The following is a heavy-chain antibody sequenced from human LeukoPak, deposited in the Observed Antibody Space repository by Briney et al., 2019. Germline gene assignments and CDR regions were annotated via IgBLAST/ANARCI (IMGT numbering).Heavy chain of an antibody. CDR3: SRWGECSYGPIDY. Sequence: SETLSLTCTVAGGSISSYYWSWIRQPPGKGLEWIGYIYYSGSTNYNPSLKSRVTISVDTSKNQFSLKLSSVTAADTAVYYCSRWGECSYGPIDYWCQGTLVTVSS. CDR2: IYYSGST. J-gene: IGHJ4*02. CDR1: GGSISSYY. D-gene: IGHD5-18*01. V-gene: IGHV4-59*08.